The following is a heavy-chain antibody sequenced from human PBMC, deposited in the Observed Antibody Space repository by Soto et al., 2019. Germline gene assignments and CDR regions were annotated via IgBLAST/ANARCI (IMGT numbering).Heavy chain of an antibody. CDR1: GFAFESYA. CDR3: VKEPYYDGSGYYRFDY. Sequence: EVLLLESGGGLVQPGGSLRLSCAASGFAFESYAMSWVRLAPGRGPEWVSGISGSGGTTYYADSVKGRFTISRDNSKRMLFLQMHSLRAEDTAVYYCVKEPYYDGSGYYRFDYWGQGTLLSVSS. D-gene: IGHD3-22*01. CDR2: ISGSGGTT. J-gene: IGHJ4*02. V-gene: IGHV3-23*01.